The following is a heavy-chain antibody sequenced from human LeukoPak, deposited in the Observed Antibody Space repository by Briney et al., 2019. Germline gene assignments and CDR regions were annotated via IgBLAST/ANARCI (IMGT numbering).Heavy chain of an antibody. V-gene: IGHV3-30*01. CDR3: AREGDYYDSSGYYETLDY. CDR2: ISYDGSNK. D-gene: IGHD3-22*01. Sequence: GGSLRLSCAASGFTVSSNYMSWVRQAPGKGLEWVAVISYDGSNKYYADSVKGRFTISRDNSKNTLYLQMNSLRAEDTAVYYCAREGDYYDSSGYYETLDYWGQGTLVTVSS. CDR1: GFTVSSNY. J-gene: IGHJ4*02.